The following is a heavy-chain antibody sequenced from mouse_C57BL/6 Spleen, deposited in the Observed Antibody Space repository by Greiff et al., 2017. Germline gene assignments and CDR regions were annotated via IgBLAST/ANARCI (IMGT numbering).Heavy chain of an antibody. CDR1: GFTFSDYY. J-gene: IGHJ2*01. CDR2: INYDGSST. D-gene: IGHD2-3*01. CDR3: ARGGYDFDY. V-gene: IGHV5-16*01. Sequence: EVQVVESEGGLVQPGSSMKLSCTASGFTFSDYYMAWVRQVPEKGLEWVANINYDGSSTYYLDSLKSRFIISRDNAKNILYLQMSRRKSEDTATYYCARGGYDFDYWGQGTTLTVSS.